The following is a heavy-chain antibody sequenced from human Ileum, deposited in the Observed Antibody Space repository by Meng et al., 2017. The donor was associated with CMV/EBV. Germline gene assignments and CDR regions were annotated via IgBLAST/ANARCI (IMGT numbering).Heavy chain of an antibody. Sequence: QVQLQQWGAGLLNPSETLSLTCAVYGGSLSPYYWTWIRQIPGKGLEWIGEISHGGITNYNPSLKSRVSLSIDTSKNQFSLKLSSVTAADTAVYYCGMERVNWGQGMLVTVSS. D-gene: IGHD1-1*01. J-gene: IGHJ4*02. CDR1: GGSLSPYY. CDR3: GMERVN. V-gene: IGHV4-34*01. CDR2: ISHGGIT.